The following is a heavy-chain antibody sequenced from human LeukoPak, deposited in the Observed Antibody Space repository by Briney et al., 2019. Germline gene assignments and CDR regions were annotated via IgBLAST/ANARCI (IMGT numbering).Heavy chain of an antibody. CDR3: ARFFDYILTGSNWFDP. V-gene: IGHV4-39*07. CDR2: IYYSGST. D-gene: IGHD3-9*01. CDR1: SGSISSSSYY. Sequence: SETLSLTCTVSSGSISSSSYYWGWIRQPPGKGLEWIGSIYYSGSTYYNPSLKSRVTISADTSKNQFSLKLTSVTSADTAMYYCARFFDYILTGSNWFDPWGQGTLVTVSS. J-gene: IGHJ5*02.